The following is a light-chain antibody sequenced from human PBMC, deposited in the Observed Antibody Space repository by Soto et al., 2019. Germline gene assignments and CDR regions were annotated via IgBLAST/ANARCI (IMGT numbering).Light chain of an antibody. CDR2: AAS. Sequence: DIVLTQSPGTLALSPADKATLSCRASETVTGKYLAWYQQKVGQAPRLLIFAASNSATGIPDRFGLSGSETYFTVIISRREPEDFAMYFCQQYSNPPQTFGQGTKVDIK. J-gene: IGKJ1*01. CDR3: QQYSNPPQT. V-gene: IGKV3-20*01. CDR1: ETVTGKY.